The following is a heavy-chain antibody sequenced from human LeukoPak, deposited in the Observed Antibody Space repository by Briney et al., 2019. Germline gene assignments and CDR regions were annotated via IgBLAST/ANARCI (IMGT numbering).Heavy chain of an antibody. CDR1: GFTFRNYL. CDR3: ARVKMTTVTRSWFDP. J-gene: IGHJ5*02. D-gene: IGHD4-17*01. CDR2: ISDSSSTI. V-gene: IGHV3-48*04. Sequence: GSLRLSCVASGFTFRNYLMNWVRQAPGKGLEWVSYISDSSSTIYYADSVKGRFTISRDNAKNSLYLQMNSLRAEDTAVYYCARVKMTTVTRSWFDPWGQGTLVTVSS.